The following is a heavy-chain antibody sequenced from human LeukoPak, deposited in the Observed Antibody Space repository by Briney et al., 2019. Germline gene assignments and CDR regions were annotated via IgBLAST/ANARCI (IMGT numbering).Heavy chain of an antibody. V-gene: IGHV3-7*01. Sequence: PGGSLRLSCAASGFTFSSHWMSWVRQAPGKGLEWVANIKEDGSEIYYADSVKGRFTISRDNAKNSLYLQMNSLRAEDTALYYCTRRGYGYWGQGTLVTVSS. CDR2: IKEDGSEI. D-gene: IGHD4-17*01. CDR1: GFTFSSHW. J-gene: IGHJ4*02. CDR3: TRRGYGY.